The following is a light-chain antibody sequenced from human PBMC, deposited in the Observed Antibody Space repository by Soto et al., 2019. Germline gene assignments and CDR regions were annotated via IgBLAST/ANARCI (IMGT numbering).Light chain of an antibody. CDR2: LGS. Sequence: DIVMTQSPLSLPVTPGEPASISCRSSQSLLHSNGYNYLDWYLQKPGQSPQLLIYLGSNRASGVPDRFSGRGSGTDFTLKISRVEAEDVGVSYCMQALQTPVTFGGGTKVEIK. V-gene: IGKV2-28*01. J-gene: IGKJ4*01. CDR1: QSLLHSNGYNY. CDR3: MQALQTPVT.